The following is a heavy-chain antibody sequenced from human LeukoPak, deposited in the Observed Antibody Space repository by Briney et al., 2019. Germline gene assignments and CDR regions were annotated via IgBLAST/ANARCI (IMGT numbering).Heavy chain of an antibody. CDR2: TSAYNGNT. J-gene: IGHJ4*02. Sequence: ASVKVSCKASGYTFTSYGISWVRQAPGQGLEWMGWTSAYNGNTNYAQKLQGRVTMTTDTSTSTAYMELRSLRSDDTAVYYCARDLGDYDSSGCDYWGQGTLVTVSS. CDR1: GYTFTSYG. CDR3: ARDLGDYDSSGCDY. D-gene: IGHD3-22*01. V-gene: IGHV1-18*01.